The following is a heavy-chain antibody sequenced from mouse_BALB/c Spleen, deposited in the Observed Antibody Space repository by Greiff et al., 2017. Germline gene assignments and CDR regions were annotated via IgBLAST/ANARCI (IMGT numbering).Heavy chain of an antibody. Sequence: EVKLMESGPELVKPGASVKISCTASGYSFTGYNMNWVKQSNGKSLEWIGNIDPYYGGTSYNQKFKGKATLTVDKSSSTAYMQLKSLTSEDSAVYYCARDSHLRGYFDYWGQGTTLTVSS. J-gene: IGHJ2*01. D-gene: IGHD1-1*01. V-gene: IGHV1-39*01. CDR2: IDPYYGGT. CDR1: GYSFTGYN. CDR3: ARDSHLRGYFDY.